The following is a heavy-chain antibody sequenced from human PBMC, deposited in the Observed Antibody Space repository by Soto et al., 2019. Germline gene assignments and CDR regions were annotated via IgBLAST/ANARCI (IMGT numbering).Heavy chain of an antibody. CDR2: TYYRSKWYN. CDR1: GDSVSSNSAA. Sequence: SQTLSLTCAISGDSVSSNSAAWNWIRQSPSRALEWLGRTYYRSKWYNDYAVSVKSRITINPDTSKNQFSLQLNSVTPEDTAVYYCARDGGGAARRTYYFDYWGQGTLVTVSS. V-gene: IGHV6-1*01. D-gene: IGHD6-6*01. CDR3: ARDGGGAARRTYYFDY. J-gene: IGHJ4*02.